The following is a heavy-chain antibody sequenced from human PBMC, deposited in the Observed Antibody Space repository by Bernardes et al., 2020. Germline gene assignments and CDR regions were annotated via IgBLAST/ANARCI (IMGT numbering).Heavy chain of an antibody. CDR3: ARSPTRYMVQGVIIRPGYYYGMDV. Sequence: SETLSLTCAVSGGSISSSNWWSWVRQPPGKGLEWIGEIYHSGSTNYNPSLKSRVTISVDKSKNQFSLKLSSVTAADTAVYYCARSPTRYMVQGVIIRPGYYYGMDVWGQGTTVTVSS. J-gene: IGHJ6*02. V-gene: IGHV4-4*02. D-gene: IGHD3-10*01. CDR1: GGSISSSNW. CDR2: IYHSGST.